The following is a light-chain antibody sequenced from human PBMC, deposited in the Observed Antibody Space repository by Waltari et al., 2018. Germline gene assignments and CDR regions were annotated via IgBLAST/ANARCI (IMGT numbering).Light chain of an antibody. V-gene: IGKV3-11*01. CDR3: QQRSNWPPT. CDR1: QSVSTY. CDR2: DAS. J-gene: IGKJ4*01. Sequence: TVLTQSPATLSLSPGERATISCRASQSVSTYLAWYQQKPGQAPRLLIYDASNRATGIPARFSGSGSGTDFTLTISSLQPEDFAVYYCQQRSNWPPTFGGGTKVEI.